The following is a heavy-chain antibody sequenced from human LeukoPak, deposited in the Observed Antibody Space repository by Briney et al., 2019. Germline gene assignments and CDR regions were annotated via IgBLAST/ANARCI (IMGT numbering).Heavy chain of an antibody. CDR3: AKASAPSSWVGWFGP. Sequence: PGGSLRLSCVTSGFSFSAYGMHWVRQAPGKGLEWVAFIPYDASDTYYSDSVKGPFTISRDNSKMTLYLQMDNLRAEDTAMYYCAKASAPSSWVGWFGPWGQGTLVTVSS. CDR1: GFSFSAYG. J-gene: IGHJ5*02. CDR2: IPYDASDT. D-gene: IGHD3-16*01. V-gene: IGHV3-30*02.